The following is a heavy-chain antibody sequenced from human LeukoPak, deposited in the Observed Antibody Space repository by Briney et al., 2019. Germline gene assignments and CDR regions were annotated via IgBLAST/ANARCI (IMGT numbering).Heavy chain of an antibody. J-gene: IGHJ5*02. V-gene: IGHV3-23*01. CDR3: AKGVVPVNIACNWFDP. CDR2: ISGSGGST. CDR1: GFTFSDYY. Sequence: GGSLRLSCAASGFTFSDYYMSWIRQAPGKGLEWVSAISGSGGSTYYADSVKGRFTISRDNSKNTLYLQMNSLRAEDTAVYYCAKGVVPVNIACNWFDPWGQGTLVTVSS. D-gene: IGHD2-2*01.